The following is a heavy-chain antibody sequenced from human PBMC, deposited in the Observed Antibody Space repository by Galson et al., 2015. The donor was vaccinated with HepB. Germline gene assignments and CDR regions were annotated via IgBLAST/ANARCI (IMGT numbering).Heavy chain of an antibody. CDR2: INHSGST. D-gene: IGHD3-10*01. V-gene: IGHV4-34*01. CDR3: ARGPYYSGSRNYGALDY. Sequence: SETLSLTCGVYVGSFSGYYWTWIRQPPGKGLEWIGEINHSGSTNYTPSLKSRVTISVDTSKKQFSLKLISVTAADTAVYYCARGPYYSGSRNYGALDYWGRGTLVAVSS. CDR1: VGSFSGYY. J-gene: IGHJ4*02.